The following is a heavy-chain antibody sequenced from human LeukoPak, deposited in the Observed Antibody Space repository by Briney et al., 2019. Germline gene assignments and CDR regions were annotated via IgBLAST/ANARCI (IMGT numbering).Heavy chain of an antibody. J-gene: IGHJ4*02. CDR1: GFTFSSYA. CDR2: ISGSGGST. V-gene: IGHV3-23*01. Sequence: GGSLRLSCAASGFTFSSYAMSWVRQAPGKRLEWVSAISGSGGSTYYADSVKGRFTISRDNSKNTLYLQMNSLRAEDTAVYYCAKPYDSSGYYYNYWGQGTQVTVSS. CDR3: AKPYDSSGYYYNY. D-gene: IGHD3-22*01.